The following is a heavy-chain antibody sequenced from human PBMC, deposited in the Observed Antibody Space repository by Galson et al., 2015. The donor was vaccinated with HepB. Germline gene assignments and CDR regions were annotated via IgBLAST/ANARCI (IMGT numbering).Heavy chain of an antibody. J-gene: IGHJ3*02. Sequence: LSLTCAVYGGSFSGYYWSWIRQPPGKGLEWIGEINHSGSTNYNPSLKSRVTVSVDTSKNQFSLKLSSVTAADTAVYYCARPSAPGHTWRGVYSSSGGRRVAFDIWGQGTMVTVSS. CDR1: GGSFSGYY. CDR2: INHSGST. D-gene: IGHD6-6*01. V-gene: IGHV4-34*01. CDR3: ARPSAPGHTWRGVYSSSGGRRVAFDI.